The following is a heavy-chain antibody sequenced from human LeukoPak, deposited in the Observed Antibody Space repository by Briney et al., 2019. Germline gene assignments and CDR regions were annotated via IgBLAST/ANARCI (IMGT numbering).Heavy chain of an antibody. CDR1: GGTFSSYA. CDR2: IIPILGIA. V-gene: IGHV1-69*04. J-gene: IGHJ4*02. D-gene: IGHD2-15*01. CDR3: AREGCSGGSCYSGYYFDY. Sequence: SVKVSCKASGGTFSSYAVSWVRQAPGQGLEWMGRIIPILGIANYAQKFQGRVTITADKSTSTAYMELSSLRSEDTAVYYCAREGCSGGSCYSGYYFDYWGQGTLVTVSS.